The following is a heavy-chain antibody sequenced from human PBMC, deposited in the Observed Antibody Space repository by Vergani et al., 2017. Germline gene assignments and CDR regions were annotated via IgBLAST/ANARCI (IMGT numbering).Heavy chain of an antibody. J-gene: IGHJ3*02. CDR2: IIPIFGTA. CDR1: GGTFSSYA. V-gene: IGHV1-69*01. D-gene: IGHD1-26*01. Sequence: QVQLVQSGAEVKKPGSSVKVSCKASGGTFSSYAISWVRQAPGQGLEWMGGIIPIFGTANYAQKFQGRVTITADESTSTDYMELRSLRSDDTAVYYCARAPISGGYYRLCLSGAFDIWGQGTMVTVSS. CDR3: ARAPISGGYYRLCLSGAFDI.